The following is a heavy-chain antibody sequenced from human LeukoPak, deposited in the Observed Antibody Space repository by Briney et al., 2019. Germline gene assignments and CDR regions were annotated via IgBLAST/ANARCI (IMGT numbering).Heavy chain of an antibody. V-gene: IGHV3-23*01. J-gene: IGHJ4*02. Sequence: QPGGSLRLSCAASRFTFSSYAMSWVRQAPGKGLEWVSAISGSGGSTYYADSVKGRFTISRDNSKNTLYLQMNTLRADDTAVYYCAKNTDLYDFWSGYSDYWGQGTLVTVSS. D-gene: IGHD3-3*01. CDR1: RFTFSSYA. CDR3: AKNTDLYDFWSGYSDY. CDR2: ISGSGGST.